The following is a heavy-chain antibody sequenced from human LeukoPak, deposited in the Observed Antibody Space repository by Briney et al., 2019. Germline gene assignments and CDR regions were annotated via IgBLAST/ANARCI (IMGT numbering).Heavy chain of an antibody. J-gene: IGHJ4*02. Sequence: SETLSLTCTVSGGSISSYYWSWIRQPPGKGLEWIGYIYYSGSTNYNPSLKSRVTISVDTSKNQFSLKLSSGTAADTAVYYCARDRGVRGVSFFDYWGQGTLVTVSS. CDR2: IYYSGST. V-gene: IGHV4-59*01. D-gene: IGHD3-10*01. CDR3: ARDRGVRGVSFFDY. CDR1: GGSISSYY.